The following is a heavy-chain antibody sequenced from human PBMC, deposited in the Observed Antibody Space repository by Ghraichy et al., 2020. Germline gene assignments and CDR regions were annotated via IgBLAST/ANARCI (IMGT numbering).Heavy chain of an antibody. D-gene: IGHD3-16*01. CDR2: ISTYNGQT. J-gene: IGHJ5*02. Sequence: ASVKVSCQPSGYSFVSYGITWVRQAPGQGLAWMGWISTYNGQTNYPQRLQGRVTMTSDTSTSTVYMELRSLTFDDTAVYYCGRSTALVGGWFDPWGQGTLVTVSS. V-gene: IGHV1-18*04. CDR1: GYSFVSYG. CDR3: GRSTALVGGWFDP.